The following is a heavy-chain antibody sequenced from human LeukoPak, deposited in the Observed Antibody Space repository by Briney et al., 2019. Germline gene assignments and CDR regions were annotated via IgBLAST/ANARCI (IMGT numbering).Heavy chain of an antibody. CDR3: ASGGYCSSTSCYGSAFDI. CDR1: GFTFSSYW. Sequence: PGGSLRLSCAASGFTFSSYWMHWVRQAPGKGLVWVSRINSDGSSTSYADSVKSRFTISRDNAKNTLYLQMNSLRAEDTAVYYCASGGYCSSTSCYGSAFDIWGQGTMVTVSS. CDR2: INSDGSST. J-gene: IGHJ3*02. D-gene: IGHD2-2*01. V-gene: IGHV3-74*01.